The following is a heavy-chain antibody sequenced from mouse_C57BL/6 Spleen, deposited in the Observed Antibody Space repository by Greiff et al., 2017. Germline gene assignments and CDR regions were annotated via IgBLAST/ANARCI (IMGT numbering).Heavy chain of an antibody. CDR2: ISSGGDYI. D-gene: IGHD2-1*01. V-gene: IGHV5-9-1*02. Sequence: EVQVVESGEGLVKPGGSLKLSCAASGFTFSSYAMSWVGQTPEKRLEWVAYISSGGDYIYYADTVKGRFTISRDNARNTLYLQMSSLKSEDTAMYYCTRDYGNLFDYWGQGTTLTVSS. CDR3: TRDYGNLFDY. CDR1: GFTFSSYA. J-gene: IGHJ2*01.